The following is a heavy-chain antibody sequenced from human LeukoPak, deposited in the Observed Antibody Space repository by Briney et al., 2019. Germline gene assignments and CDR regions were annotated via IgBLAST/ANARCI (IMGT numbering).Heavy chain of an antibody. D-gene: IGHD1-26*01. CDR3: AREGGELHYYYYYMDV. CDR1: GFTVSSNY. V-gene: IGHV3-66*01. Sequence: GGCLRLSCAASGFTVSSNYMSWVRQAPGKGLEWVSVIYSGGSTYYADSVKGRFTISRDNSKNTLYLQMNSLRAEDTAVYYCAREGGELHYYYYYMDVWGKGTTVTISS. CDR2: IYSGGST. J-gene: IGHJ6*03.